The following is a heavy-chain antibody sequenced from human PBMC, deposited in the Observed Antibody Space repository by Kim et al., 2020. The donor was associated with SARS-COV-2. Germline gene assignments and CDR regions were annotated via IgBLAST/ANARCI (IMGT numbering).Heavy chain of an antibody. CDR2: ISGDGGST. CDR1: GFTFDDYA. V-gene: IGHV3-43*02. J-gene: IGHJ4*02. D-gene: IGHD6-13*01. Sequence: GGSLRLSCAASGFTFDDYAMHWVRQAPGKGLEWVSLISGDGGSTYYADSVKGRFTISRDNSKNSLYLQMNSLRTEDTALYYCAKDMEPYSSSWYYSFDYWGQGTLVTVSS. CDR3: AKDMEPYSSSWYYSFDY.